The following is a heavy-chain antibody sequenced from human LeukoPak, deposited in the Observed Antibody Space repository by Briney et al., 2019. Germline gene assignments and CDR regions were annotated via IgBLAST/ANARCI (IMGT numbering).Heavy chain of an antibody. D-gene: IGHD6-19*01. CDR2: IIPILGIA. V-gene: IGHV1-69*04. Sequence: SVKVSCKASGGTFSSYAISWVRQAPGQGLEWMGRIIPILGIANYAQKFQGRVTITADKSTSTAYMELSSLRSEDTAVYYCAVVCSGWYGVDYWGQGTLVPVSS. CDR1: GGTFSSYA. CDR3: AVVCSGWYGVDY. J-gene: IGHJ4*02.